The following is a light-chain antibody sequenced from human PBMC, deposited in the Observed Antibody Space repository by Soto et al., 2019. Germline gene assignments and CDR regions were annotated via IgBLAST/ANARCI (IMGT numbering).Light chain of an antibody. CDR1: KLGDKY. Sequence: ELTQPPSVSVSPGQTASITCSGDKLGDKYACWYQQKPGQSPVLVIYQDSKRPSGIPERFSGSNSGNTATLTISGTQAMDEADYYCQAWDSSTAVFGGGTKVTVL. J-gene: IGLJ2*01. CDR2: QDS. CDR3: QAWDSSTAV. V-gene: IGLV3-1*01.